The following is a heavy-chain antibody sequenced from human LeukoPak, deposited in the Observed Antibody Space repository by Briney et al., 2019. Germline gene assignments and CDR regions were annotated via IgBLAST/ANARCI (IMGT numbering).Heavy chain of an antibody. Sequence: PEASVTVSCKASGYTFTSYGISWVRQAPGQGLEWMGWSSAYNGNTNYAQKLQGRVTMTTDTSTSTAYMELRSLRSDDTAVYYCARGLVGRNYGDLLQFDYWGQGTLVTVSS. V-gene: IGHV1-18*01. CDR1: GYTFTSYG. J-gene: IGHJ4*02. CDR3: ARGLVGRNYGDLLQFDY. CDR2: SSAYNGNT. D-gene: IGHD4-17*01.